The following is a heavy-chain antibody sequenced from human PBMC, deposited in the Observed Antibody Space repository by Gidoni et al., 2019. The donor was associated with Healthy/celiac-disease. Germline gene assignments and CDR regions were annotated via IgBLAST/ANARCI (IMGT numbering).Heavy chain of an antibody. J-gene: IGHJ6*02. CDR3: ARGGDIVATFYYYGMDV. D-gene: IGHD5-12*01. Sequence: QVQLVESGGGVVQPGRSLRLSCAASGFTFSSYAMHWVRQAPGKGLEWVAVISYYGSNKYYADSVKGRFTISRDNSKNTLYLQMNSLRAEDTAVYYCARGGDIVATFYYYGMDVWGQGTTVTVSS. CDR1: GFTFSSYA. CDR2: ISYYGSNK. V-gene: IGHV3-30*04.